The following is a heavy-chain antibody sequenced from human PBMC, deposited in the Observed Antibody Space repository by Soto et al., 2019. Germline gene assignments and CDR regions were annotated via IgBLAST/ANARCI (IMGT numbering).Heavy chain of an antibody. D-gene: IGHD6-19*01. CDR3: AKDREAVALSGVGYY. J-gene: IGHJ4*02. CDR2: ISGSGGST. CDR1: GFTFSSYA. Sequence: GGSLRLSCAAPGFTFSSYAMSWVRQAPGKGLEWVSAISGSGGSTYYADSVKGRFTISRDNSKNTLYLQMNSLRAEDTAVYYCAKDREAVALSGVGYYWGQGTLVTVSS. V-gene: IGHV3-23*01.